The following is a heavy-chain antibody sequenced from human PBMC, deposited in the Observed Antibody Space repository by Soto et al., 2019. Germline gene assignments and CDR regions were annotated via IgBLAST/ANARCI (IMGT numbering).Heavy chain of an antibody. Sequence: EVQLLESGGGLVQPGGSLRLSCAASGFTFSSYAMSWVRQAPGKGLEWVSASSRGGGNTYYADSVKGRFTXXXXXXXXXXXXXXXXXXXXXXAVYXXVKGTLXWFGESSYYFDYWGQXT. CDR1: GFTFSSYA. CDR2: SSRGGGNT. V-gene: IGHV3-23*01. D-gene: IGHD3-10*01. CDR3: VKGTLXWFGESSYYFDY. J-gene: IGHJ4*02.